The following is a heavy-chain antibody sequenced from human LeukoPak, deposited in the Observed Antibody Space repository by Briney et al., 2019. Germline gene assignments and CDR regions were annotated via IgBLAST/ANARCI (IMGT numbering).Heavy chain of an antibody. D-gene: IGHD5-18*01. CDR1: GGSISSYY. Sequence: SETLSLTCTVSGGSISSYYWSWIRQHPGKGLEWIGYIYYSGSTYYNPSLKSRVTISVDTSKNQFSLKLSSVTAADTAVYYCARDFRDTAMVKGFDPWGQGTLVTVSS. V-gene: IGHV4-59*06. CDR2: IYYSGST. J-gene: IGHJ5*02. CDR3: ARDFRDTAMVKGFDP.